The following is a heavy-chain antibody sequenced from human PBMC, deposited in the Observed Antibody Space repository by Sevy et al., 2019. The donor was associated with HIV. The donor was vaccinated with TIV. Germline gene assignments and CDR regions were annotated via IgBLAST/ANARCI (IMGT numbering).Heavy chain of an antibody. CDR2: ISSSSSTI. CDR3: AREKGYSYSIAFDI. CDR1: GFTFSSYS. D-gene: IGHD5-18*01. V-gene: IGHV3-48*02. J-gene: IGHJ3*02. Sequence: GGSLRLSCAASGFTFSSYSMNWVRQAPGKGLEWVSYISSSSSTIYYAHSVKGRFTISRDNAKNSLYLQMNSLRDEDTAVYYCAREKGYSYSIAFDIWGQGTMVTVSS.